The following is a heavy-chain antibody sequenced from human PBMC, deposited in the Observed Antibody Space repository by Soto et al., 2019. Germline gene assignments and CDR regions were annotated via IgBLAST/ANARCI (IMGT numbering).Heavy chain of an antibody. V-gene: IGHV3-66*01. CDR3: AAGLYCINGVCYTPYYIYY. CDR2: IYSGGTT. Sequence: EVQLVESGGGLAQPGGSLRLACAASGFTVNNNYVTWVRQAPGKGLEWVSVIYSGGTTYYADSVKGEFTISRDISKNTLYLQMHSLRAEDTAVYYCAAGLYCINGVCYTPYYIYYWGQGTLVTVSS. D-gene: IGHD2-8*01. CDR1: GFTVNNNY. J-gene: IGHJ4*02.